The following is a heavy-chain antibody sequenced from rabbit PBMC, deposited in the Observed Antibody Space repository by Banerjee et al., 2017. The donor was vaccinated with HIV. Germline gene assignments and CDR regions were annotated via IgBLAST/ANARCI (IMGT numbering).Heavy chain of an antibody. D-gene: IGHD5-1*01. CDR1: GFSFSSYYY. V-gene: IGHV1S45*01. Sequence: QEQLEESGGDLVKPGASLTLTCTASGFSFSSYYYICWVRQAPGKGLEWIACIYAGGSGSTYYASWAEGRFTISKTSSTTVTLQMPNLTGADTATYFCARWPYGSDSYNPFYFNLWGQGTLVTVS. J-gene: IGHJ4*01. CDR2: IYAGGSGST. CDR3: ARWPYGSDSYNPFYFNL.